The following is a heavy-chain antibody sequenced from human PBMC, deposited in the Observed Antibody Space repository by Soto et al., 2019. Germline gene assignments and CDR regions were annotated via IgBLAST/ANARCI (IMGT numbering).Heavy chain of an antibody. J-gene: IGHJ4*02. CDR2: ISSSSSYI. D-gene: IGHD6-19*01. Sequence: EVQLVESGGGLVKPGGSLRLSCAASGFTFSSYSMNWVRQAPGKGLEWVSSISSSSSYIYYADSVKGRFTISRDNAKNSLYLQMNSLRAEDTAVYYCANSSPSGGDGGGDFDYWGQGTLVTVSS. CDR1: GFTFSSYS. CDR3: ANSSPSGGDGGGDFDY. V-gene: IGHV3-21*01.